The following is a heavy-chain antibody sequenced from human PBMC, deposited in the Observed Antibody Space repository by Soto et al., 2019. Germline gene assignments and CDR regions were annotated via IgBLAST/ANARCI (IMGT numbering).Heavy chain of an antibody. D-gene: IGHD3-22*01. Sequence: SETLSLTCAVSGYSISSGYYCGWLRQPPGKGLEWMGSIYHGGSTYYNPSLNSRVTLSIDMTNNHVSLILNSVTAADTAVYYCARVGPWVPYYYDSSPYTFENWFDPWGQGTLVTVSS. J-gene: IGHJ5*02. CDR1: GYSISSGYY. CDR2: IYHGGST. V-gene: IGHV4-38-2*01. CDR3: ARVGPWVPYYYDSSPYTFENWFDP.